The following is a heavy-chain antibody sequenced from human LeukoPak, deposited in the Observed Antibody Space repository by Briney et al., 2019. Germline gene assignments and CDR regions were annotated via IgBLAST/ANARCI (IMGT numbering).Heavy chain of an antibody. CDR3: ARASYSSSWFDP. V-gene: IGHV4-59*01. Sequence: PSETLSLTCTVSGGSISSYYWSWIRQPPGKGLEWIGYIYYSGSTNYNPPLKSRVTISVDTSKNQFSLKLSSETAADTAVYYCARASYSSSWFDPWGQGTLVTVSS. J-gene: IGHJ5*02. CDR2: IYYSGST. D-gene: IGHD6-13*01. CDR1: GGSISSYY.